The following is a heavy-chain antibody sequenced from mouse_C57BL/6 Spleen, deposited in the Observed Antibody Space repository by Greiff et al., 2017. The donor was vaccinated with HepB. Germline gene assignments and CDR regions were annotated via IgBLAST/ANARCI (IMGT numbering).Heavy chain of an antibody. CDR3: ARSRYSNRYWYFDV. Sequence: QVQLQQPGAELVRPGSSVKLSCKASGYTFTSYWMHWVKQRPIQGLEWIGNIDPSDSETHYNQKFKDKATLTVDKSSSTAYMQLSSLTSEDSAVYYCARSRYSNRYWYFDVWGTGTTVTVSS. CDR1: GYTFTSYW. V-gene: IGHV1-52*01. D-gene: IGHD2-5*01. J-gene: IGHJ1*03. CDR2: IDPSDSET.